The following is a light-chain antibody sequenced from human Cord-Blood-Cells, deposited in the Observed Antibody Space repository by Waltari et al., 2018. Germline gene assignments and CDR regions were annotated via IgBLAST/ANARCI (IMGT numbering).Light chain of an antibody. CDR2: EVS. J-gene: IGLJ3*02. CDR1: SSDVGGYNH. Sequence: QSALTQHPSASGSPGQSVTISCTGTSSDVGGYNHVSWDQQHPGKAPKLMIYEVSKRPSGVPDRFSGSKSGNTASLTVSGLQAEDEADYYCSSYAGSNNWVFGGGTKLTVL. CDR3: SSYAGSNNWV. V-gene: IGLV2-8*01.